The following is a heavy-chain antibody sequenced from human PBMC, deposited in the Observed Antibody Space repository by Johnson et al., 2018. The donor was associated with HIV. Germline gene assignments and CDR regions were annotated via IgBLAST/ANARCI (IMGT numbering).Heavy chain of an antibody. J-gene: IGHJ3*02. Sequence: QVQLVESGGGVVQPGRSLRLSCAASGFTFSSYAIHWVRQAPGKGLEWVAVISYDGSNRYYADSVKGRFTISRDNSKNTVYLQMNSLKAEDTALYYCARGGYCRSTNCYRGNAFDIWGPGTMVTVSS. D-gene: IGHD2-2*01. V-gene: IGHV3-30-3*01. CDR3: ARGGYCRSTNCYRGNAFDI. CDR1: GFTFSSYA. CDR2: ISYDGSNR.